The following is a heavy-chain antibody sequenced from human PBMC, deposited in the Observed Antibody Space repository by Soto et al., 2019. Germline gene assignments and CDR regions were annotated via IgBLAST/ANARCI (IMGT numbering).Heavy chain of an antibody. Sequence: SVKVSCKASGCTFSSYAISWVRQAPGQVLEWMGGIIPIFGTANYARKFQGRVTITADESTSTAYMELSSLRSEDTAVYYCARDIITGTTRNPFNWFDPWGQGTLVTVSS. D-gene: IGHD1-7*01. J-gene: IGHJ5*02. CDR3: ARDIITGTTRNPFNWFDP. V-gene: IGHV1-69*13. CDR1: GCTFSSYA. CDR2: IIPIFGTA.